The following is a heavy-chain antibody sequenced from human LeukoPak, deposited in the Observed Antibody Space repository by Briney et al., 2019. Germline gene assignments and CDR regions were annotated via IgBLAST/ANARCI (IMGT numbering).Heavy chain of an antibody. CDR2: IYYSGST. CDR1: GGSISSSSYY. V-gene: IGHV4-39*01. CDR3: ARGPYSYDSSGAFDI. J-gene: IGHJ3*02. D-gene: IGHD3-22*01. Sequence: SETLSLTCTVSGGSISSSSYYWGWIRQPPGKGLEWIGSIYYSGSTYYTPSLKSRVTISVDTSKNQFSLKLSSVTAADTAVYFCARGPYSYDSSGAFDIWGQGTMVTVSS.